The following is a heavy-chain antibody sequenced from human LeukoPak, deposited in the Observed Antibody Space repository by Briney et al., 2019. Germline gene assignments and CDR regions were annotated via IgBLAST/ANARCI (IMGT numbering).Heavy chain of an antibody. D-gene: IGHD5-12*01. J-gene: IGHJ4*02. V-gene: IGHV3-7*01. CDR1: GFTFSSYW. CDR3: ARGIVATTYYFDY. Sequence: PGGSPRLSCAASGFTFSSYWMSWVRQAPGKGLEWVANIKQDGSEKYYVDSVKGRFTISRDNAKNSLYLQTNSLRAEDTAVYYCARGIVATTYYFDYWGQGTLVTVSS. CDR2: IKQDGSEK.